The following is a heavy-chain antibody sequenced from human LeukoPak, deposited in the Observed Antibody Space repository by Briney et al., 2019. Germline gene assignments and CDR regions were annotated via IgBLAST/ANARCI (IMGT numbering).Heavy chain of an antibody. CDR2: IYSGGST. CDR3: ASSSGIAAAGHYYYYMDV. CDR1: GFTVSSNY. J-gene: IGHJ6*03. V-gene: IGHV3-66*02. Sequence: GGSLRLSCAASGFTVSSNYMSWVRQAPGKGLEWVSVIYSGGSTYYADSVKGRFTISRDNSKNTLYLQMNSLRAEDTAVYYCASSSGIAAAGHYYYYMDVWGKGTTVTVSS. D-gene: IGHD6-13*01.